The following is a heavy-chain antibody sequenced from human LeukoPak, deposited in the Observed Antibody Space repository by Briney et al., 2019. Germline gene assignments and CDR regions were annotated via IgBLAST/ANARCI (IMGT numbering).Heavy chain of an antibody. D-gene: IGHD3-22*01. CDR2: IKQDGSEK. CDR1: GFTFSSYW. V-gene: IGHV3-7*01. J-gene: IGHJ4*02. Sequence: PGGSLRLSCAASGFTFSSYWMSWVRRAPGKGLEWVANIKQDGSEKYYVDSVKGRFTISRDNAKNSLYLQMNSLRAEDTAVYYCARDRGNYYDSRNDYWGQGTLVTVSS. CDR3: ARDRGNYYDSRNDY.